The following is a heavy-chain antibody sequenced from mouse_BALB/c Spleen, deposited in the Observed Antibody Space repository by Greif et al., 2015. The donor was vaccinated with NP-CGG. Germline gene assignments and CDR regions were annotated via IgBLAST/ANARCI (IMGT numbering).Heavy chain of an antibody. V-gene: IGHV1-77*01. J-gene: IGHJ1*01. CDR1: GYTFTEYY. CDR3: ARDSRYFDV. Sequence: VQLQQSGAELARPGASVKLSCKASGYTFTEYYINWVKQRTGQGLEWIGEIYPGSGNTYYNEKFKGKATLTADKSSSTAYMQLSSLTSEDSAVYFCARDSRYFDVWGAGTTVTVSS. CDR2: IYPGSGNT.